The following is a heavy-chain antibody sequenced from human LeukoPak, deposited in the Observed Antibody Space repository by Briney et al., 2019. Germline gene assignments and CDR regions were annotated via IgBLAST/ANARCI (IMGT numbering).Heavy chain of an antibody. J-gene: IGHJ3*02. CDR3: ARDWGTLTDGFDI. CDR1: GDSVSSKSAA. V-gene: IGHV6-1*01. D-gene: IGHD3-16*01. CDR2: TYYRSKWYN. Sequence: SQTLSLTCAISGDSVSSKSAAWNWIRQSPSRGLEWLGRTYYRSKWYNDYAISVRSRITINPDTSKNQFSLQLNSVTPEDTAVYYCARDWGTLTDGFDIWGQGTMVIVSS.